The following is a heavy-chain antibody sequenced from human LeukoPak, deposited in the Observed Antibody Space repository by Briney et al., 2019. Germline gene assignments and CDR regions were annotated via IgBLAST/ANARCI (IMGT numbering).Heavy chain of an antibody. CDR2: IYYSGTT. CDR1: GASISSSY. V-gene: IGHV4-59*08. J-gene: IGHJ3*02. CDR3: ARHKGQAEGKEAFDI. Sequence: SETLSLTCTVSGASISSSYWSWIRQPPGKGLEWIGYIYYSGTTKYNPSLKSRVTISVDTSKNQFSLNLRSVTAADTAVYFCARHKGQAEGKEAFDIWGQGTMVTVSS. D-gene: IGHD3-10*01.